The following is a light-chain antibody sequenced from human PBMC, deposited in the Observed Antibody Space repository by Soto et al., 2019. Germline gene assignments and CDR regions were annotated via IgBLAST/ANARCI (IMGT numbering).Light chain of an antibody. CDR2: KAS. Sequence: DIQMTQSPSTLSASVGDRVTITCRASQSISTWLAWYQQKPGKAPKLLIYKASSLEGGVPSRFSGRGSGSDFNITISSLQPDDFATYYCQQYNTYPLTFGGGTTVEIK. J-gene: IGKJ4*01. CDR1: QSISTW. V-gene: IGKV1-5*03. CDR3: QQYNTYPLT.